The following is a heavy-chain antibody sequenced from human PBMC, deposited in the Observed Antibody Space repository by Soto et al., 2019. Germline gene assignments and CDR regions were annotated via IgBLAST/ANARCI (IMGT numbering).Heavy chain of an antibody. J-gene: IGHJ5*02. CDR2: IYYSGST. CDR1: GGSISSYY. V-gene: IGHV4-59*01. D-gene: IGHD4-17*01. CDR3: AREPSGLAWFDP. Sequence: PSETLSLTCTVSGGSISSYYWSWIRQPPGKGLEWIGYIYYSGSTNYNPSLKSRVTISVDTSKNQFSLKLSSVTAADTAVYYCAREPSGLAWFDPWGQGTLVTVSS.